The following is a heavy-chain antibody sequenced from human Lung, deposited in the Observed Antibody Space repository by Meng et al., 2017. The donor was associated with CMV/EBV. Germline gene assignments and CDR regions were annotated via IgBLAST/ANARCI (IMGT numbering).Heavy chain of an antibody. J-gene: IGHJ4*01. V-gene: IGHV4-4*02. CDR1: GGSISSSNL. D-gene: IGHD2-21*02. CDR2: IYHSGST. CDR3: ARIERRRILKYCGSDCSTTDY. Sequence: TXSLTXXVSGGSISSSNLWTWVRQVPGKGLEWIGEIYHSGSTNYNPSLKSRVTISVDKFKNQFSLKLGSVTAADTAVYYCARIERRRILKYCGSDCSTTDYWGQGTXVTVSS.